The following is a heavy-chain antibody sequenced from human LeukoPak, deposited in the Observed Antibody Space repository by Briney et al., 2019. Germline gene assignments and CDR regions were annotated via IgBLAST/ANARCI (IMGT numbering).Heavy chain of an antibody. J-gene: IGHJ3*02. CDR3: ARGPTYYYDSSAVGEAFDI. CDR2: IYYSGST. V-gene: IGHV4-39*07. D-gene: IGHD3-22*01. CDR1: GGSISSSSYY. Sequence: PSETLSLTCTVSGGSISSSSYYWGWIRQPPGKGLEWIGSIYYSGSTYYNPSLKSRVTISVDTSKNQFSLKLSSVTAADTAVYYCARGPTYYYDSSAVGEAFDIWGQGTMVTVSS.